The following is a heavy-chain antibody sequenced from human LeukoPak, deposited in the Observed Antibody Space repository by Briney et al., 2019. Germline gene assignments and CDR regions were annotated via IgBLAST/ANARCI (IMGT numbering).Heavy chain of an antibody. CDR2: ISSSGSTI. CDR3: ARNLLLWFGEPRGGFDY. V-gene: IGHV3-48*03. J-gene: IGHJ4*02. Sequence: GGSLRLSCAASGFTFSSYEMNWVRQAPGKGLEWVSYISSSGSTIHYADSVKGRFTISRDNAKNSLYLQMNSLRAEDTAVYYCARNLLLWFGEPRGGFDYWGQGTLVTVSS. D-gene: IGHD3-10*01. CDR1: GFTFSSYE.